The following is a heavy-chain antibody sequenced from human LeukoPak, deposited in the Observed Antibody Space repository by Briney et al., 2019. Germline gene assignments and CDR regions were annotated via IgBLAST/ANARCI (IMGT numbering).Heavy chain of an antibody. Sequence: ASVKVSCKASGYTFTGYYMHWVRQAPGQGLEWMGWINPNSGGTNYAQKFQGRVTMTRDASISTVYMDLNRLRSDDTAIYYCARQLETTSWFDYWGQGTLVIVSS. CDR1: GYTFTGYY. D-gene: IGHD2-2*01. J-gene: IGHJ4*02. V-gene: IGHV1-2*02. CDR2: INPNSGGT. CDR3: ARQLETTSWFDY.